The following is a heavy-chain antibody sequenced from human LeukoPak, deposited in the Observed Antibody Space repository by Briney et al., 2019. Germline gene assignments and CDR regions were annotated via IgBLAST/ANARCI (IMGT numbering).Heavy chain of an antibody. Sequence: PGGSLRLSCAASGFTFRDYWMSWVRQAPGKGLEWVANIKHDGSEKYYVASVKGRFTISRDNSKNTLYLQMNSLRAEDTAVYYCAKGAPLRAGYYMDVWGKGTTVTVSS. CDR3: AKGAPLRAGYYMDV. CDR1: GFTFRDYW. J-gene: IGHJ6*03. CDR2: IKHDGSEK. V-gene: IGHV3-7*01.